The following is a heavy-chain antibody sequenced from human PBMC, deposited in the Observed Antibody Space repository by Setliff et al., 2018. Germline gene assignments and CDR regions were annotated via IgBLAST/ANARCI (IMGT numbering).Heavy chain of an antibody. Sequence: SVKVSCMASGGTFSSYAISWVRQAPGQGLEWMGGIIPIFGTANYAQKFQGRVTITTDESTSTAYMELSSLRSEDTAVYYCARAQTSHYYYYYGMDVWGQGTTVTVSS. J-gene: IGHJ6*02. CDR1: GGTFSSYA. V-gene: IGHV1-69*05. CDR3: ARAQTSHYYYYYGMDV. CDR2: IIPIFGTA.